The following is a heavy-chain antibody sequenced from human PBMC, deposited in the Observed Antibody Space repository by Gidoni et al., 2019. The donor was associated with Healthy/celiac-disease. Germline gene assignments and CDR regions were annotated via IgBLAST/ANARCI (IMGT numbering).Heavy chain of an antibody. Sequence: QVQLQESGPGLVKPSETLSLTCTVSGGSISSYYWRWMRQPPGTGLEWIGRIYTSGSTNYNPSLKSRVTMSVDTSKNQFSLKLSSVTAADTAVYYCASHLQGGNHRPAEYFQHWGQGTLVTVSS. J-gene: IGHJ1*01. D-gene: IGHD2-15*01. V-gene: IGHV4-4*07. CDR1: GGSISSYY. CDR3: ASHLQGGNHRPAEYFQH. CDR2: IYTSGST.